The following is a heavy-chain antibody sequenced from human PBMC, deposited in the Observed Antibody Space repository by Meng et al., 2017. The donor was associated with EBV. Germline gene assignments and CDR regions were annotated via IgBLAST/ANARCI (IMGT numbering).Heavy chain of an antibody. Sequence: VQLWQCGGELVKAGGSLRLTCAVYGVIFSDSYMSWIRQTPGKGLEWISYISNSGTTIKYADSVKGRFTISRDNDKNSLYLQMNSLRADDTAVYYCARGSGRWTFDYWGQGTLVTVSS. CDR3: ARGSGRWTFDY. CDR1: GVIFSDSY. CDR2: ISNSGTTI. V-gene: IGHV3-11*01. J-gene: IGHJ4*02. D-gene: IGHD1-26*01.